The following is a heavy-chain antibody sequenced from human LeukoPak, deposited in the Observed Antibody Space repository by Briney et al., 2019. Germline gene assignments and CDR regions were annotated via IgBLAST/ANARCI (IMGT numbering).Heavy chain of an antibody. J-gene: IGHJ3*02. D-gene: IGHD3-3*01. Sequence: GGSLRLSCAASGFTFSSYEMNWVRQAPGKGLEWVSYISRSGSTIYYADSVKGRFTISRDNAKNSLYLQMNRLRAEDTAVYYCATAEPLNTYYDFWSGYYSRAFDIWGQGTMVTVSS. CDR3: ATAEPLNTYYDFWSGYYSRAFDI. CDR1: GFTFSSYE. V-gene: IGHV3-48*03. CDR2: ISRSGSTI.